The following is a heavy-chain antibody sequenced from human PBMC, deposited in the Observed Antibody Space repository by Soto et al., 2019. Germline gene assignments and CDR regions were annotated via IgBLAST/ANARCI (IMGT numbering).Heavy chain of an antibody. J-gene: IGHJ5*02. Sequence: HPGGSLRLSCAASGFTFSSYSMSWVRQAPGKGLEWVSAISGSGGSTYYADSVKGRFTISRDNSKNTLYLQMNSLRAEDTAVYYCATTPWFWSGLKENWFDPWGQGTLVTVSS. V-gene: IGHV3-23*01. CDR2: ISGSGGST. CDR1: GFTFSSYS. D-gene: IGHD3-3*01. CDR3: ATTPWFWSGLKENWFDP.